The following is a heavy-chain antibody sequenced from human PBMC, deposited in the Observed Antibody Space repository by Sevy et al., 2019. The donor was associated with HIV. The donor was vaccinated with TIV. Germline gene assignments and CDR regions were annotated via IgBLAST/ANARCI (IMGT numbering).Heavy chain of an antibody. Sequence: ASVKVSCKTSGFTFSSSAVQWVRQVRGQRLEWIGWIVVGSDVTNYAQNFQERVTISRDVSKKTVYMDLTSLRSEDTAVYYCAAEDMTTFGGHLRVFDIWGQGTMVTVSS. D-gene: IGHD3-16*01. CDR3: AAEDMTTFGGHLRVFDI. CDR1: GFTFSSSA. J-gene: IGHJ3*02. CDR2: IVVGSDVT. V-gene: IGHV1-58*01.